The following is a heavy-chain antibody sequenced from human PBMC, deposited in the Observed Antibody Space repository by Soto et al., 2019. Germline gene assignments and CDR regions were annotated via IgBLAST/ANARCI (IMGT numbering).Heavy chain of an antibody. Sequence: PGGSLRLSCAASGFTFSSYGMHWFRQAPGKGLEWVAVIWYDGSNKYYADSVKGRFTISRDNSKNTLYLQMNSLRAEDTAVYYCARVPLGFGELLFDYWGQGTLVTVSS. CDR2: IWYDGSNK. V-gene: IGHV3-33*01. CDR1: GFTFSSYG. D-gene: IGHD3-10*01. CDR3: ARVPLGFGELLFDY. J-gene: IGHJ4*02.